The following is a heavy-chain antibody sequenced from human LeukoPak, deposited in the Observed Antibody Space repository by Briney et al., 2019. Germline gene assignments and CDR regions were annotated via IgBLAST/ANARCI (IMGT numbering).Heavy chain of an antibody. CDR3: AKDVAYAMIVVVGDY. V-gene: IGHV4-59*01. D-gene: IGHD3-22*01. Sequence: PSETLSLTCTVSGGSISSYYWSWIRQPPGKGLEWLGYSYYSGNTNYNPSLKSRVTISVDTSKNQFSLDLSSVTAADTAVYYCAKDVAYAMIVVVGDYWGQGTLVTVSS. J-gene: IGHJ4*02. CDR1: GGSISSYY. CDR2: SYYSGNT.